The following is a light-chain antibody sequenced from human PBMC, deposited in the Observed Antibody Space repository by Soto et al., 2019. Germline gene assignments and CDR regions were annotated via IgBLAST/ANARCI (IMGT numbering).Light chain of an antibody. V-gene: IGKV1-5*01. J-gene: IGKJ1*01. CDR2: DAS. CDR1: QSINNL. Sequence: QMTQSPFTLSASVGDRVTIPCRASQSINNLLAWYQQKPGKAPKLLIYDASSLESGVPSRFSGGGSGTEFTLTISRLEPDDFAVYDCQHYGSSGTFGPGTKVDIK. CDR3: QHYGSSGT.